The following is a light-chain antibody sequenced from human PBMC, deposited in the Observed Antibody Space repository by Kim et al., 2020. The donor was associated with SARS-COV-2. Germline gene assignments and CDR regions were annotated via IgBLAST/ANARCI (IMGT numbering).Light chain of an antibody. CDR1: QSISSY. CDR3: QQRTNWPRGYT. CDR2: DAS. J-gene: IGKJ2*01. V-gene: IGKV3-11*01. Sequence: SRGERATLPCRASQSISSYLAWYQQKPGQAPRLLIFDASNRATGIPARFSGRGSGTDFTLTISSLEPDDFAVYYCQQRTNWPRGYTFGQGTKLEI.